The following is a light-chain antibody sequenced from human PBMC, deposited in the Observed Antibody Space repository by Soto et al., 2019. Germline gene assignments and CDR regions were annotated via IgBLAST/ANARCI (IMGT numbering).Light chain of an antibody. J-gene: IGLJ3*02. V-gene: IGLV2-8*01. Sequence: QSALTQPPSASGSPGQSVTISCTGTSSDVGGYNYVSWYQQHPGKVPKLMIYEVSERPSGVSDRFSGSKSGNTASLTVSGLQADDEADYYCSSYAGSNNLVFGGGTKLTVL. CDR2: EVS. CDR3: SSYAGSNNLV. CDR1: SSDVGGYNY.